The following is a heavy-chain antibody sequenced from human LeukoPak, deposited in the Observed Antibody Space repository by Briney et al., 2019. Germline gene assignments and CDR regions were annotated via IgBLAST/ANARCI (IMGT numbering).Heavy chain of an antibody. D-gene: IGHD6-19*01. CDR3: ARGGPLAGHAFDV. CDR2: ITTGGDT. J-gene: IGHJ3*01. Sequence: PGGSLRLSCAGSGFTFSKYDMHWVRQATGRGLEWVSDITTGGDTHYQGSVKGRFTISRDNAKNSFYLEMNSLRAEGTAVYYCARGGPLAGHAFDVWGRGTLVTVS. V-gene: IGHV3-13*04. CDR1: GFTFSKYD.